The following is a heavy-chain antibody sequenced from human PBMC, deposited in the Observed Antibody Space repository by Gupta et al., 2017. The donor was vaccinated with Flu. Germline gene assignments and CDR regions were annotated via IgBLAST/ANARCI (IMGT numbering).Heavy chain of an antibody. Sequence: EVQLVESGGGLVQPEGSLRLSCAASGFTFNSYWMHWVRQAPGKGLVWVSRINSDGSTTNYADSVKGRFTISRDNAKNTVYLQMNSLGAEDTAVYYCARGVRGGWYVDYWGQGTLVTVSS. CDR1: GFTFNSYW. CDR3: ARGVRGGWYVDY. V-gene: IGHV3-74*01. CDR2: INSDGSTT. J-gene: IGHJ4*02. D-gene: IGHD3-10*01.